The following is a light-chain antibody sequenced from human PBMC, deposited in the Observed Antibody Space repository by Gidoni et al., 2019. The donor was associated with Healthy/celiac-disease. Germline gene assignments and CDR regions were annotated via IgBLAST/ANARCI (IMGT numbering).Light chain of an antibody. CDR2: GSS. CDR3: QQFNCYPIT. Sequence: SGSVGDTVTVTCRASQGISSALAWYQQKPGNATKLLIYGSSSLESGVPSRFSGSGARTYFTLTISRLQPEYLASYYWQQFNCYPITFGQGTRLEIK. V-gene: IGKV1-13*02. J-gene: IGKJ5*01. CDR1: QGISSA.